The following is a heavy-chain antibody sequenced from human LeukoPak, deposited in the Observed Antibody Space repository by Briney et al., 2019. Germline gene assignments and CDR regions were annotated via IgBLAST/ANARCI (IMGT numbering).Heavy chain of an antibody. CDR3: ARSISSSWWEFFQH. D-gene: IGHD6-13*01. J-gene: IGHJ1*01. Sequence: SETLSLTCTVSGDSISSYYWSWIRQSAGKGLEWIGRIHTSGSTNYNPSLKSRVTMSVDTPKNQFPLKLSSVTAADTAVYYCARSISSSWWEFFQHWGQGTLVTVSS. CDR1: GDSISSYY. V-gene: IGHV4-4*07. CDR2: IHTSGST.